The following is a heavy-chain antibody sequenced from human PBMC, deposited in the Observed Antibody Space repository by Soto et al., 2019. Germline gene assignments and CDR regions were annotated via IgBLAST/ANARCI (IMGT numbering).Heavy chain of an antibody. CDR3: ARGLSPGYCSSTSCSPGYCSGGSCYQMDY. Sequence: ASVQVSCKASGYTFTGYYMHWVRQAPGQGLEWMGWINPNSGGTNYAQKFQGWVTMTRDTSISTAYMELSRLRSDDTAVYYCARGLSPGYCSSTSCSPGYCSGGSCYQMDYWGQGTLVTVSS. V-gene: IGHV1-2*04. CDR1: GYTFTGYY. CDR2: INPNSGGT. J-gene: IGHJ4*02. D-gene: IGHD2-2*01.